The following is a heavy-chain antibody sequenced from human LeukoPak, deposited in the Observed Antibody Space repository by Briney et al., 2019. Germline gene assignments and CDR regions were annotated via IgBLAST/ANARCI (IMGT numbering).Heavy chain of an antibody. CDR1: GFTFSSYS. Sequence: GGSLRLSCAASGFTFSSYSMNWVRQAPGKGLEWVSSISSSSSYIYYADSVKGRFTISRDNPKNILYLQMNSLRAEDTAVYFCAKRGVVIRVILVGFHKEAYYFDSWGQGALVTVSS. CDR2: ISSSSSYI. D-gene: IGHD3-10*01. CDR3: AKRGVVIRVILVGFHKEAYYFDS. J-gene: IGHJ4*02. V-gene: IGHV3-21*04.